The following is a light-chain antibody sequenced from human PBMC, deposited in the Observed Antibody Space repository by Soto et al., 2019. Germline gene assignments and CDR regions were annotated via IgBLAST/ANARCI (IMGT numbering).Light chain of an antibody. CDR1: RSISTY. CDR2: EAL. V-gene: IGKV3-11*01. Sequence: DTVLTQSPATLSLSPGERATLSCRASRSISTYLAWYQQKPGQAPRLLIYEALNRATGIPARFSGSGSGTDFTLTISSLEPEDFAVYYCQQRSNWPPTFGPGTKVDI. J-gene: IGKJ3*01. CDR3: QQRSNWPPT.